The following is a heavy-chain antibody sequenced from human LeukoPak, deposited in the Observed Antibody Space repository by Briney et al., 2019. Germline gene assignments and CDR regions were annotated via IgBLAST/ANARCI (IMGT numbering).Heavy chain of an antibody. V-gene: IGHV4-34*01. CDR2: INHSGST. CDR3: ARGVSAYCSSTSCYPYYFDY. J-gene: IGHJ4*02. Sequence: SETLSPTCAVYGGSFSGYYWSWIRQPPGKGLEWIGEINHSGSTNYNPSLKSRVTISVDTSKNQFSLKLSSVTAADTAVYYCARGVSAYCSSTSCYPYYFDYWGQGTLVTVSS. D-gene: IGHD2-2*01. CDR1: GGSFSGYY.